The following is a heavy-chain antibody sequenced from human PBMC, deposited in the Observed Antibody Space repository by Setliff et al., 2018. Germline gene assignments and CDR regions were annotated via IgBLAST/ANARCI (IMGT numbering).Heavy chain of an antibody. Sequence: LRLSCAASGFTFSSYWMSWVRQAPGKGLEWVANIKQDGSEKYYVDSVKGRFTISRDNAKNSLYLQMNSLRAEDTAVYYCAREKMATNYYYYYMDVWGKGTTVTVS. V-gene: IGHV3-7*01. J-gene: IGHJ6*03. CDR1: GFTFSSYW. D-gene: IGHD5-12*01. CDR2: IKQDGSEK. CDR3: AREKMATNYYYYYMDV.